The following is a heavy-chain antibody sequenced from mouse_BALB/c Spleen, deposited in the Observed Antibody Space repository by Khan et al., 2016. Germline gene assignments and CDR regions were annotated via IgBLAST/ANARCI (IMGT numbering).Heavy chain of an antibody. Sequence: EVQLQESGPELVKPGASVKISCKASGYSFTGYFMNWVKQSHGKGLEWIGRINPYNGDTVYNPKFKGKATLTADKSSSTAHMELLSLTSEASAVYYCGRGDNYGNWFFDVWGAGTTVTVSS. CDR1: GYSFTGYF. CDR3: GRGDNYGNWFFDV. J-gene: IGHJ1*01. CDR2: INPYNGDT. V-gene: IGHV1-37*01. D-gene: IGHD1-1*01.